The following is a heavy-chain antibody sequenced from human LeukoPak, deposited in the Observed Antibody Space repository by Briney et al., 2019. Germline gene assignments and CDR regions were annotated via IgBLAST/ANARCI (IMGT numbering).Heavy chain of an antibody. CDR1: GGSISSYY. J-gene: IGHJ4*02. Sequence: SETLSLTCTVSGGSISSYYWSWLRQPPGKGLEWIGYSYYSGSTNYNPSLKSRVTISVDTSKNQFSLKLSSVTAADTAVYYCARVWGRDPTGIVDYWGQGTLVTVSS. V-gene: IGHV4-59*01. CDR3: ARVWGRDPTGIVDY. D-gene: IGHD5-24*01. CDR2: SYYSGST.